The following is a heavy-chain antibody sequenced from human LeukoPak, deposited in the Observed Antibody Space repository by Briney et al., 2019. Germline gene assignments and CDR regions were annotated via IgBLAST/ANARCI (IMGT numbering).Heavy chain of an antibody. J-gene: IGHJ4*02. V-gene: IGHV4-59*01. CDR2: IYDSGST. CDR3: ARPYSGRSYYFDC. D-gene: IGHD1-26*01. CDR1: GGSLSSFY. Sequence: PSETLSLTCTVSGGSLSSFYWNWIRQPPGKGLEHIGNIYDSGSTYYNPSLQSRVTISVATSKTQSSLKLSSVTAADTAVYYCARPYSGRSYYFDCWGQGTLVTVSS.